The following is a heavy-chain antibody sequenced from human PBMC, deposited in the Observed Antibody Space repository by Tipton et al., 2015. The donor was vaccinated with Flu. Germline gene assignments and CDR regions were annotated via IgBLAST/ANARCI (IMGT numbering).Heavy chain of an antibody. J-gene: IGHJ5*02. V-gene: IGHV4-61*02. CDR3: ASCFGGFASGSGWLDP. Sequence: TLSLTCTVSGGSISSSRYYWSWIRQPAGKGLEWIGRIYPSGSTNYNPSLKSRVTISIDTSRNQFSLNLSSVTAADTAIYYCASCFGGFASGSGWLDPWGQGTLVTVAS. CDR1: GGSISSSRYY. CDR2: IYPSGST. D-gene: IGHD3-10*01.